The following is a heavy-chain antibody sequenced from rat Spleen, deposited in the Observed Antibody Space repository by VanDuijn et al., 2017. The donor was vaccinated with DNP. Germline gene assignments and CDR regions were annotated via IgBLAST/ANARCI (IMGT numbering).Heavy chain of an antibody. Sequence: EVQLVESGGGLVQPGRSLKLSCAASGFTFSNSDMAWVRQAPTKSLEWVAYIGSPAYAPYYADSVKGRFTISRDNAKSTLYLQMNSLRSEDMATYYCVRWNSGHFDYWGQGVMVTVSS. CDR2: IGSPAYAP. V-gene: IGHV5-22*01. D-gene: IGHD4-3*01. CDR1: GFTFSNSD. CDR3: VRWNSGHFDY. J-gene: IGHJ2*01.